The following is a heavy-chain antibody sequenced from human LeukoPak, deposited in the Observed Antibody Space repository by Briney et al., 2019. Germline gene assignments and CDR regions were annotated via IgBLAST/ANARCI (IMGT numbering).Heavy chain of an antibody. J-gene: IGHJ5*02. CDR3: ARVNTLIRGIGWFDP. V-gene: IGHV4-39*07. Sequence: SETLSLTRTVSGDSISSRNYYWAWIRQAPGKELAWIGSIYYSGTTYYNPSLKSRVTISVDTSKNQFSLKLSSVTAADTAVYYCARVNTLIRGIGWFDPWGQGILVTVSS. D-gene: IGHD3-10*01. CDR2: IYYSGTT. CDR1: GDSISSRNYY.